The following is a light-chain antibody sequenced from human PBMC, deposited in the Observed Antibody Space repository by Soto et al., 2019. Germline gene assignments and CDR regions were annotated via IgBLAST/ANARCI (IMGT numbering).Light chain of an antibody. CDR1: GSNIGSNS. J-gene: IGLJ7*01. V-gene: IGLV1-51*01. CDR3: GTWESYLSVGV. CDR2: DND. Sequence: QSVLTQPPSVSAAPGQTVTISCSGGGSNIGSNSVSWYQQVPGTAPKLLLYDNDKRPSGIPDRFSGSKSGTSATLGITGLQTADEADYYCGTWESYLSVGVFGGGTQLPSS.